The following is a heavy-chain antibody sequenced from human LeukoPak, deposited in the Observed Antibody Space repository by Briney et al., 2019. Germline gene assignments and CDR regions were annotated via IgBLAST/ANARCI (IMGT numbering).Heavy chain of an antibody. CDR1: GFTFSSYS. Sequence: GGSLRLSCAASGFTFSSYSMNWVRQAPGKGLEWVSSISSSSSYIYYADSVKGRFTISRDNAKNSLYLQMNGLRAEDTAVYYCARELREHTLEPAAPFEDAFDIWGQGTMVTVSS. V-gene: IGHV3-21*01. CDR3: ARELREHTLEPAAPFEDAFDI. D-gene: IGHD2-2*01. CDR2: ISSSSSYI. J-gene: IGHJ3*02.